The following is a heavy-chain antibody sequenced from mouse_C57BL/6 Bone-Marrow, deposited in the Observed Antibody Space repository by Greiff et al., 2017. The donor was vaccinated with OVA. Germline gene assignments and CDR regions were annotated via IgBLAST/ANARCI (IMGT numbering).Heavy chain of an antibody. CDR2: ISSGSSTI. J-gene: IGHJ4*01. Sequence: EVKLVESGGGLVKPGGSLKLSCAASGFTFSDYGMHWVRQAPEKGLEWVAYISSGSSTIYYADTVKGRFTISRDNNKNNLYLQMTNLKSEDTAMYYCEVLNNGNHYAMDYWGQGTTVTVSS. CDR3: EVLNNGNHYAMDY. V-gene: IGHV5-17*03. D-gene: IGHD2-1*01. CDR1: GFTFSDYG.